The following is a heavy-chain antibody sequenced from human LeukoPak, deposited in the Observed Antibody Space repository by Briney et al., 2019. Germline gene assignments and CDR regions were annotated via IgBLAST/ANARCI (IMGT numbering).Heavy chain of an antibody. CDR1: GFTFSIYA. CDR3: AKGVPGSGWYSGFDAFDI. CDR2: ISGSGGTT. Sequence: GGSLRLSCAASGFTFSIYAMSWVRQAPGKGLEWVSAISGSGGTTYNADSVKGRFTISRDNSKNTLYLQMNSLRAEDTAVYYCAKGVPGSGWYSGFDAFDIWGQGTMVTVSS. D-gene: IGHD6-19*01. V-gene: IGHV3-23*01. J-gene: IGHJ3*02.